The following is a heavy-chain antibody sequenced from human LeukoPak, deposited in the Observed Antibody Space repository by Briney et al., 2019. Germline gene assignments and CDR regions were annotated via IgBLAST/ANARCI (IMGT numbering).Heavy chain of an antibody. CDR1: GYTFTSYY. CDR3: AREGYCSGVSCYSVDY. D-gene: IGHD2-15*01. V-gene: IGHV1-46*01. CDR2: INPSGGST. Sequence: GASVKVSCKASGYTFTSYYMHWVRQAPGQGLEWMGIINPSGGSTSYAQKFQGRVTMTRDMSTSTVYMELSSLRSEDTAVYFCAREGYCSGVSCYSVDYWGQGTLVTVSS. J-gene: IGHJ4*02.